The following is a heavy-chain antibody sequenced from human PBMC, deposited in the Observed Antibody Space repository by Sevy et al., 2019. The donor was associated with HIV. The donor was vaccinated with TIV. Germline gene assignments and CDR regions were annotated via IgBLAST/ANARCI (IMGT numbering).Heavy chain of an antibody. CDR2: ISGSGGST. J-gene: IGHJ4*02. CDR3: ASGNYYGSGSYYTAFDY. Sequence: GGSLRLSCAASGFTFSSYAMSWVRQAPGKGLEWVSAISGSGGSTYYADSVKGRFTISSDNSKNTLYLQMNSLRAEDTAVYYCASGNYYGSGSYYTAFDYWGQGTLVTVSS. CDR1: GFTFSSYA. V-gene: IGHV3-23*01. D-gene: IGHD3-10*01.